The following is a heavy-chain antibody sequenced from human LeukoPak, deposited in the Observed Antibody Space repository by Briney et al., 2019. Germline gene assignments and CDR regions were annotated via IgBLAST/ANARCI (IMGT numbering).Heavy chain of an antibody. D-gene: IGHD6-13*01. CDR2: IYYSGST. Sequence: SETLSLTCTVSGGSISGYYWSWIRQPPGKGLEWIGYIYYSGSTNYNPSLTSRVTISVDTSKNQFSLKLSSVTAADTAVYYCARVNPGYRPDAFDIWGQGTMVTVSS. J-gene: IGHJ3*02. V-gene: IGHV4-59*01. CDR1: GGSISGYY. CDR3: ARVNPGYRPDAFDI.